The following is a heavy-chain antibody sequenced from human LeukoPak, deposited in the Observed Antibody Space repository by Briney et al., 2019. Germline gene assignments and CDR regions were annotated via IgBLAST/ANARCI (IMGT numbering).Heavy chain of an antibody. CDR1: GFTFSSYA. J-gene: IGHJ5*02. CDR2: SSGSGGRT. CDR3: AKDFWFDP. V-gene: IGHV3-23*01. Sequence: PRGSLRLSCAASGFTFSSYAMSWVRQAPGKGLEWVSGSSGSGGRTYYADSVKGRFTISRDNSKNTLYLQMNSLRAEDTAVYYCAKDFWFDPWGQGTLVTVSS.